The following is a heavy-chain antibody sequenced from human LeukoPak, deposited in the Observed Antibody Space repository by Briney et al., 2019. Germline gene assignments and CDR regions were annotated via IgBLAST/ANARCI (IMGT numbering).Heavy chain of an antibody. CDR3: ARGLYYYDSSGPQRDDAFDI. CDR1: GGSIGNYY. D-gene: IGHD3-22*01. J-gene: IGHJ3*02. CDR2: IYYSGST. Sequence: PSETLSLTCTVSGGSIGNYYYTWIRQPPGKALDWIGYIYYSGSTNYNPSLKSRVTISIDTSRNQFSLKLTSVTAADTAVYYCARGLYYYDSSGPQRDDAFDIWGQGTMVTVSS. V-gene: IGHV4-59*01.